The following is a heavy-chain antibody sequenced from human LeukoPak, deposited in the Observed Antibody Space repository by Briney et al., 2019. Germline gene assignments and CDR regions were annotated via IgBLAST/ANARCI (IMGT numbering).Heavy chain of an antibody. V-gene: IGHV1-69*13. J-gene: IGHJ4*02. CDR3: ALGRAYCGGDCYSFDY. D-gene: IGHD2-21*02. CDR1: RGTFSSYA. Sequence: SVKVSCKASRGTFSSYAISWVRQAPGQGLEWMEGIIPIFGTANYAQKFQGRVTITADESTSTAYMELSSLRSEDTAVYYCALGRAYCGGDCYSFDYWGQGTLVTVSS. CDR2: IIPIFGTA.